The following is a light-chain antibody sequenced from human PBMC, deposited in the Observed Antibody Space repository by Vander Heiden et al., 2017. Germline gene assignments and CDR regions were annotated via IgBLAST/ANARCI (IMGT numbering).Light chain of an antibody. CDR2: RNS. CDR1: RTNNGINS. Sequence: QSVLTQPPSASGTPGQRVTISCSGSRTNNGINSVNVFPHLPGPAPKLLIDRNSHRPSGFPDRFSASESGTAASLAISGLRSEDEADYYCAAWDGSVSGVEFGGGTKLTVL. CDR3: AAWDGSVSGVE. V-gene: IGLV1-47*01. J-gene: IGLJ2*01.